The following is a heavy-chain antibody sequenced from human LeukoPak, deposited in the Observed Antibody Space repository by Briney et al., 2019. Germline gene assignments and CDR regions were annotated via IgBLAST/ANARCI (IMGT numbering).Heavy chain of an antibody. V-gene: IGHV3-9*03. CDR2: ISWNSGSI. Sequence: GGSLSLSCAASGFTFDDYAMHWVRQAPGKGLEWVSGISWNSGSIGYADSVKGRFTISRDNAKNSLYLQMNSLRAEDMALYDCAKDIGYSSGWYSAFDIWGQGTMVTVSS. CDR3: AKDIGYSSGWYSAFDI. J-gene: IGHJ3*02. CDR1: GFTFDDYA. D-gene: IGHD6-19*01.